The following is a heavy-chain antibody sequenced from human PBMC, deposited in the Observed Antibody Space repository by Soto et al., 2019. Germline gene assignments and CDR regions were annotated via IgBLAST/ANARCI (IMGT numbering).Heavy chain of an antibody. CDR1: GGSFSSYD. D-gene: IGHD1-20*01. V-gene: IGHV4-59*01. J-gene: IGHJ6*03. Sequence: QVQLQESGPGLVKPSETLSLMCTVSGGSFSSYDWNWIRQPPGKGLEWIGFGSYSENSKYNPSLESRVTISVDTSKNQFSLRLSSATAADTAVYYCARGSLPNWKGYSYMVVWGQGTTVTVSS. CDR3: ARGSLPNWKGYSYMVV. CDR2: GSYSENS.